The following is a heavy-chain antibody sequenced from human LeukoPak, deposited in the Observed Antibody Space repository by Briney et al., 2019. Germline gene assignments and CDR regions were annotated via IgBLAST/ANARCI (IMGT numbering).Heavy chain of an antibody. V-gene: IGHV3-23*01. Sequence: QPGGPLRLSCAASGFTFSSYAMSWVRHAPGKGLEGVSAISGSGGSTYYADSVKGRFTISRDNSKNTLYLQMNSLRAEDTAVYYCAKAMVRGVIFSYGMDVWGQGTTVTVSS. CDR3: AKAMVRGVIFSYGMDV. CDR1: GFTFSSYA. J-gene: IGHJ6*02. D-gene: IGHD3-10*01. CDR2: ISGSGGST.